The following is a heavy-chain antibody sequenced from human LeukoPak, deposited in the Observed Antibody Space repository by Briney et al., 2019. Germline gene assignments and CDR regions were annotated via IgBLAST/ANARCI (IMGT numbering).Heavy chain of an antibody. D-gene: IGHD6-13*01. CDR3: AKWRNSWYYFDD. Sequence: GGSLRLSCAGSGYPSSRDVLHWVPEAPGKGLGGVALISHDGVKKYYADSVKGRFTISRDNSKNTLYLQMNSLKAEDTAVYYCAKWRNSWYYFDDWGQGTLVTVSS. V-gene: IGHV3-30*18. CDR2: ISHDGVKK. J-gene: IGHJ4*02. CDR1: GYPSSRDV.